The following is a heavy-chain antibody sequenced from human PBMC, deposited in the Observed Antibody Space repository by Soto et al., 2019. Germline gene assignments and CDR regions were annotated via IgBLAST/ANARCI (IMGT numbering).Heavy chain of an antibody. Sequence: GASVTVSCKISGYTLTELSMHWVRQAPGKGLEWMGGFDPEDGETIYAQKFQGRVTMTEDTSTDTAYMELSSLRSEDTAVYYCATVLGSTNYYDSSGPNWFDPWGQGTLVTVSS. CDR1: GYTLTELS. D-gene: IGHD3-22*01. J-gene: IGHJ5*02. CDR3: ATVLGSTNYYDSSGPNWFDP. CDR2: FDPEDGET. V-gene: IGHV1-24*01.